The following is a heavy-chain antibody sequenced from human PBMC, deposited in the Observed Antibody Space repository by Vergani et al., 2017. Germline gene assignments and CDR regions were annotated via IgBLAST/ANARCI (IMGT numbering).Heavy chain of an antibody. D-gene: IGHD6-25*01. CDR2: ISWNSGAV. Sequence: EVQLMESGGDLVQPGRSLRLSCTTSGFSFGDYAVSWVRQAPGKGLEWVSGISWNSGAVDYADSVRGRFTISRDNAKNSLYLQMNSLRAEDTAVYYCARGSGNDYWGQGTLVTVSS. J-gene: IGHJ4*02. CDR1: GFSFGDYA. V-gene: IGHV3-9*01. CDR3: ARGSGNDY.